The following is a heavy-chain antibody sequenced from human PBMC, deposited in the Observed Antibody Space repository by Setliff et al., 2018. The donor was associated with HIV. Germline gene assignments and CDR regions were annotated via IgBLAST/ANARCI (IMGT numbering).Heavy chain of an antibody. CDR2: IIPIFGTP. D-gene: IGHD1-1*01. CDR3: ASSAGAVPTTAPYGDYYYYFYMDV. CDR1: GGIFSRFA. J-gene: IGHJ6*03. V-gene: IGHV1-69*05. Sequence: SVKVSRKASGGIFSRFAFSWVRQAPGQGLEWMGGIIPIFGTPNYAQKFQGRVTITTDESTNTVYMELYSLTSEDTAIYYCASSAGAVPTTAPYGDYYYYFYMDVWGKGTTVTVSS.